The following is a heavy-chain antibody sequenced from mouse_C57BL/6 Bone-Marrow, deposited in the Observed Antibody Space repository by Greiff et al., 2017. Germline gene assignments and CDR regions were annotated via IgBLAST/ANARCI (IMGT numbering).Heavy chain of an antibody. D-gene: IGHD2-2*01. V-gene: IGHV1-26*01. Sequence: EVQLQQSGPELVKPGASVKISCKASGYTFTDYYMNWVKQSHGKSLEWIGDINPNNGGTSYNQKFKGKATLTVDKSSSTAYMERRSLTSEDSAVYYCAILRLRPYYFDYWGKGTTLTVSS. J-gene: IGHJ2*01. CDR1: GYTFTDYY. CDR2: INPNNGGT. CDR3: AILRLRPYYFDY.